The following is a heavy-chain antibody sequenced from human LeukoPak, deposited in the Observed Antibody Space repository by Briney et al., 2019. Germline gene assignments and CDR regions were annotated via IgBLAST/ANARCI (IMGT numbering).Heavy chain of an antibody. Sequence: SQTLSLTCTVSGGSISSGDYYWSWIRQPPGKGLEWIGYIYYSGSTYYNPSLKSRVTISVDTSKNQFSLKLSSVTAADTAVYYCAREVVPAAIGRVYYFDYWGQGTLVTVS. CDR3: AREVVPAAIGRVYYFDY. J-gene: IGHJ4*02. CDR1: GGSISSGDYY. CDR2: IYYSGST. V-gene: IGHV4-30-4*08. D-gene: IGHD2-2*02.